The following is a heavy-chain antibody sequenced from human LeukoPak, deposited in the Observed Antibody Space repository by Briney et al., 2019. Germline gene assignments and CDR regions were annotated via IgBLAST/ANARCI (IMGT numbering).Heavy chain of an antibody. CDR2: FDPEDGET. J-gene: IGHJ4*02. D-gene: IGHD3-10*01. CDR1: GYTLTELS. CDR3: ATGNYGSRSYLFDY. Sequence: ASVKVSCKVSGYTLTELSMHWVRQAPGKGLEWMGGFDPEDGETIYAQKFQGRVTMTEDTSTDTAYMELSSLRSEDTAVYYCATGNYGSRSYLFDYWGQGTLVTVSS. V-gene: IGHV1-24*01.